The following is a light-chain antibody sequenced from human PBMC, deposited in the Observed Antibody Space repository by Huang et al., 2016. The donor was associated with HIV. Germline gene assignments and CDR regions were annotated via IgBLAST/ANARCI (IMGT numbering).Light chain of an antibody. Sequence: EIVMTQSPATLSVSPGERATLSCRASQSVSSNLAWYQQKPGQAPMLLIYGASTRATGIPARVSGSGSGTEFTLTISSLQSEDFAVYYCQQYNNWPPGLTFGGGTKVEIK. CDR3: QQYNNWPPGLT. CDR2: GAS. CDR1: QSVSSN. J-gene: IGKJ4*01. V-gene: IGKV3-15*01.